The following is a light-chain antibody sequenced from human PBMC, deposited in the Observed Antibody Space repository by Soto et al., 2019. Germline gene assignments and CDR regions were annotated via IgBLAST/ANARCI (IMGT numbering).Light chain of an antibody. V-gene: IGKV1-39*01. CDR1: HSINNY. Sequence: DIQMTQSPASLSVSVGDRVTITCPASHSINNYLNWYLQRPGQAPKLLIRSASTLQRGVPSRFSGSGSRTEFTLTIADLQPDDFGTYYCQQSLTMPITFGHGTRLEIK. J-gene: IGKJ5*01. CDR3: QQSLTMPIT. CDR2: SAS.